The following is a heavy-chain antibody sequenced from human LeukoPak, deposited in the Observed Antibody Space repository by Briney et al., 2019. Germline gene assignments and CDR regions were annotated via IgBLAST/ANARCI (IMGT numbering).Heavy chain of an antibody. CDR1: GFTFDDYG. Sequence: GGSLRLSCAASGFTFDDYGMSWVRQAPGKGLEWVSGINWNGGSTGYADSVKGRFTISRDNSKNTLYLQMNSLRAEDTAVYYCARDRAWELLGGLDYWGQGTLVTVSS. D-gene: IGHD1-26*01. J-gene: IGHJ4*02. CDR3: ARDRAWELLGGLDY. V-gene: IGHV3-20*04. CDR2: INWNGGST.